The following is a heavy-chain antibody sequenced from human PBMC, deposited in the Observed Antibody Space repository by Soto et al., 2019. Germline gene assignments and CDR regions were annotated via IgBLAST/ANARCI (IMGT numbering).Heavy chain of an antibody. D-gene: IGHD3-3*01. V-gene: IGHV4-34*01. CDR2: INQVGPT. J-gene: IGHJ4*02. CDR1: CGSFRGFY. Sequence: SETLSLTCAGSCGSFRGFYWTWIRQSPGKGLEWLGDINQVGPTNYNPSLTSRVSIPVHTSKSQFSLTLSSVTPAHRAVYYCARAHDFWGGRQQHLDSWGQGTLVTVSS. CDR3: ARAHDFWGGRQQHLDS.